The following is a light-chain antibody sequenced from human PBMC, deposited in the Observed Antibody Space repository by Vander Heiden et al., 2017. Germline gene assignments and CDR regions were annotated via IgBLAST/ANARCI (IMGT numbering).Light chain of an antibody. J-gene: IGLJ2*01. Sequence: QSVLTQPPSASGTPGQRVTLSCSGSSSNIGSHIVNWYQQLPGPAPKFLIYSNNQRPSGVPDRFSGSKSGTSASLAISGLQSEDEADYYCAAWDNSLNGPVFGGGTKLTVL. V-gene: IGLV1-44*01. CDR2: SNN. CDR3: AAWDNSLNGPV. CDR1: SSNIGSHI.